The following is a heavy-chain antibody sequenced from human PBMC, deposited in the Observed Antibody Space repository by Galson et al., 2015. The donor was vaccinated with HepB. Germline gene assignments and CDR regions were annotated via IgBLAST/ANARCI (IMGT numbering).Heavy chain of an antibody. CDR2: INPSGGST. CDR3: ARDQGRVVTPSHWYFDL. Sequence: SVKVSCKASGYTFTSYYMHWVRQAPGQGLEWMGIINPSGGSTSYAQKFQGRVTMTRDTSTSTVYMELSSLRSEDTAVYYCARDQGRVVTPSHWYFDLWGRGTLVTVSS. J-gene: IGHJ2*01. CDR1: GYTFTSYY. D-gene: IGHD4-23*01. V-gene: IGHV1-46*01.